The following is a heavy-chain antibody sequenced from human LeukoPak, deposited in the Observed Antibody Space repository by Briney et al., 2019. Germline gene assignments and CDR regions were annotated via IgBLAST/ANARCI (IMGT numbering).Heavy chain of an antibody. CDR3: TVSFDY. CDR1: GYPFTVNY. J-gene: IGHJ4*02. CDR2: ISPNTGDT. V-gene: IGHV1-2*02. Sequence: ASVNVSCKASGYPFTVNYIHWVRQAPGQGLEWIGWISPNTGDTHCAQNFQARVTMTRDTSITTAYMELSGLRYDDTAAYFCTVSFDYWGQGTLVTVSS.